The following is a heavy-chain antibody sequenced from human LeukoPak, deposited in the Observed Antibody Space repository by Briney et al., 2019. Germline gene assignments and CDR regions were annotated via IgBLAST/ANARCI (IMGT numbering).Heavy chain of an antibody. D-gene: IGHD2-2*01. CDR3: ARDVSPAHAFDI. Sequence: GGSLRLSCAASGFTVSSNYMSWVRQAPGKGLEWVSVIYSGGSTYYADPVKGRFTISRDNSKNTLYLQMNSLRAEDTAVYYCARDVSPAHAFDIWGQGTMVTVSS. V-gene: IGHV3-53*01. J-gene: IGHJ3*02. CDR2: IYSGGST. CDR1: GFTVSSNY.